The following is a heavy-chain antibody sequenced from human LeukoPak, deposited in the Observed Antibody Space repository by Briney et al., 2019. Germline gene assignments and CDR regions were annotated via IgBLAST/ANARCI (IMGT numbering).Heavy chain of an antibody. CDR2: INHSGST. CDR1: GGSFSGYY. Sequence: PSETLSLTCAVYGGSFSGYYWSWIRQPPGKGLGWIGEINHSGSTNYNPSLKSRVTISVDTSKNQFSLKLSSATAADTAVYYCARHGHYDFWRELYYSSYCMDVWGKGTTVTVSS. J-gene: IGHJ6*03. D-gene: IGHD3-3*01. CDR3: ARHGHYDFWRELYYSSYCMDV. V-gene: IGHV4-34*01.